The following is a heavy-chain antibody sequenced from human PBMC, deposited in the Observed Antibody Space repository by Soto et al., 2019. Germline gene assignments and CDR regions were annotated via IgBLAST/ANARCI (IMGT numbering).Heavy chain of an antibody. CDR2: ISPHGGGA. CDR1: GDTFTGYY. V-gene: IGHV1-2*02. CDR3: ARDQGVYSSSWGYFDY. D-gene: IGHD6-13*01. Sequence: QVQLVQSGAEVKKPGASVKVSCEASGDTFTGYYVHWVRQAPGQGLEWMGWISPHGGGAKYAQNFQGRVTLTTDTSHSTAYMEMTRLRSDDTAVYYCARDQGVYSSSWGYFDYWGQGTLVTVSS. J-gene: IGHJ4*02.